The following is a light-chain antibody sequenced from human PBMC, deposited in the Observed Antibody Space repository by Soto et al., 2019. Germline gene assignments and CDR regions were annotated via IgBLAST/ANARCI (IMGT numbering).Light chain of an antibody. V-gene: IGLV2-23*01. CDR3: CSYAGSSTVV. CDR1: SSDVGSYNL. Sequence: QSVLTQPASVSGSPGQSITISCTGTSSDVGSYNLVSWYQQHPGKAPKLMIYEGSKRPSGVSNRVSGSKSGNTASLTISGLQAVDEADYYCCSYAGSSTVVFGGGTKVTVL. J-gene: IGLJ2*01. CDR2: EGS.